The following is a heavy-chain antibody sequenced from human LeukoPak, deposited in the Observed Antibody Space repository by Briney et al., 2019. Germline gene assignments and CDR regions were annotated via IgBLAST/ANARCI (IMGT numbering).Heavy chain of an antibody. J-gene: IGHJ5*01. Sequence: GGSLRLSCGASGFTFRFYSMSWVRQAPGKGLEWISYISTGGSTMYYADSVKGRFTIARDDAQNSLSLQMNILRADDTAVYYCIKEAGYCSGGGCYRWFDSWGQGTLVTVSS. CDR2: ISTGGSTM. V-gene: IGHV3-48*01. D-gene: IGHD2-15*01. CDR3: IKEAGYCSGGGCYRWFDS. CDR1: GFTFRFYS.